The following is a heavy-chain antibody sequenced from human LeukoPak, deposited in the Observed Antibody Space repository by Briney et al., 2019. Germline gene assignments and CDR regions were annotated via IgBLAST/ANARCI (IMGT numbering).Heavy chain of an antibody. CDR2: IAPNGAT. CDR3: AKYRIITRSPFDY. J-gene: IGHJ4*02. Sequence: GGSLRLSCAASGFTFSTYAMNWVRQAPGKGLEWVSTIAPNGATYYADSVKGRFTVSGDNSKNTLFLQMNSLRAEDTAVYYCAKYRIITRSPFDYWGQGTLVTVSS. D-gene: IGHD3-10*01. CDR1: GFTFSTYA. V-gene: IGHV3-23*01.